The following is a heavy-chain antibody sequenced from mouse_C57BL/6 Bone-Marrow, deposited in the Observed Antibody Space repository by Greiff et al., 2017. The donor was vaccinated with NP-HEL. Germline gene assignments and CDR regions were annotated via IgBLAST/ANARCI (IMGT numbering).Heavy chain of an antibody. V-gene: IGHV1-47*01. Sequence: QVTLKESGAELVKPGASVKMSCKASGYTFTTYPIEWMKQNHGKSLEWIGNFHPYNDDTKYNEKFKGKATLTVEKSSSTVYLELSRLTSDDSAVYYCARGAITTVVATPSWYFDVWGTGTTVTVSS. D-gene: IGHD1-1*01. CDR2: FHPYNDDT. CDR3: ARGAITTVVATPSWYFDV. CDR1: GYTFTTYP. J-gene: IGHJ1*03.